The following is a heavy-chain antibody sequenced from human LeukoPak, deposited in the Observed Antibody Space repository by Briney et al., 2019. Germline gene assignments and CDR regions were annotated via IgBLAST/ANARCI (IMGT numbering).Heavy chain of an antibody. CDR1: GDSVSRSDSY. J-gene: IGHJ1*01. Sequence: SETLSLTCSVSGDSVSRSDSYWDWIRQPPGKGLEWIGTIYYSGRTYYSPSLKSRVTMSVDPSNNQFSLNLRSVTAADTALYYCARRRYYDGSGYLEWGQGTLLSVSS. CDR3: ARRRYYDGSGYLE. D-gene: IGHD3-22*01. V-gene: IGHV4-39*01. CDR2: IYYSGRT.